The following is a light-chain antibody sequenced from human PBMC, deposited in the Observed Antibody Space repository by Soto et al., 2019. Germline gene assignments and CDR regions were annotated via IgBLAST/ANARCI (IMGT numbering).Light chain of an antibody. J-gene: IGLJ3*02. CDR2: IEGSGSY. CDR1: SGHSSYI. Sequence: QPVLTQSSSASASLGSSVKLTCTLSSGHSSYIIAWHQQQPGQAPRYLMKIEGSGSYNKGSGVPDRFSGSSSGADRYLTISKLQFEDEAYYYCETWDLNTRVFGGGTQLTVL. V-gene: IGLV4-60*02. CDR3: ETWDLNTRV.